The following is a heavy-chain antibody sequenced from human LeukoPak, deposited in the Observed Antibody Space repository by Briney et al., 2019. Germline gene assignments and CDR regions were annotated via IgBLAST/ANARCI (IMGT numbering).Heavy chain of an antibody. V-gene: IGHV3-11*01. CDR1: GFTFSDYY. Sequence: GGSLRLSCAASGFTFSDYYMSWIRQAPGKGLEWVSYISRSGSTIYYADSVKGRFTMSRDNAKNSLYLQMNSLRAEDTAVYYCVVLDSSSWYVDYWGQGTLVTVSS. CDR3: VVLDSSSWYVDY. J-gene: IGHJ4*02. D-gene: IGHD6-13*01. CDR2: ISRSGSTI.